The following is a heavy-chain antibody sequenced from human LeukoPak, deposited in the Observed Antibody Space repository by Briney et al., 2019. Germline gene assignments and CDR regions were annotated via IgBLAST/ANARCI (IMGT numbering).Heavy chain of an antibody. Sequence: GWALRLSCAASGFTFSSYAMSWVRQAPGKGLEWVSTVSGSGDSTWYADSVKGRFTISRDNSKSTLYLQMNSLRAEDTAVYYCAKSPYIASHIDFDYWGQGTLVTVSS. CDR2: VSGSGDST. D-gene: IGHD3-16*01. V-gene: IGHV3-23*01. J-gene: IGHJ4*02. CDR1: GFTFSSYA. CDR3: AKSPYIASHIDFDY.